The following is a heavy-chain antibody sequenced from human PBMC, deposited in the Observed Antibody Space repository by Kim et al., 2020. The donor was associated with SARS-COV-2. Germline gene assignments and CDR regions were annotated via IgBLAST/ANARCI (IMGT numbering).Heavy chain of an antibody. J-gene: IGHJ6*02. CDR3: AREQAAGQNSCGMDV. Sequence: DSVNGRFTISSENAKNSLYLQMNSLRAEYTAVYYCAREQAAGQNSCGMDVWGQGTTVTVSS. D-gene: IGHD6-13*01. V-gene: IGHV3-21*01.